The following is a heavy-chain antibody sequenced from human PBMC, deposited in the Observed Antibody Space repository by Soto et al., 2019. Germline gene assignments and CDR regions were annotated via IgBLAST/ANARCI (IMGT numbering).Heavy chain of an antibody. Sequence: EVQLVESGGGLVQPGGSLRLSCAASGFTFSSYSMNWVRQAPGKGLEWVSYISSSSSTIYYADSVKGRFTISRDNAKXSTYRQMNSLRGGDTAVYYCAREAGTWHLPLNWFDPWGQGTLVTVSS. J-gene: IGHJ5*02. V-gene: IGHV3-48*01. CDR1: GFTFSSYS. CDR2: ISSSSSTI. CDR3: AREAGTWHLPLNWFDP. D-gene: IGHD6-19*01.